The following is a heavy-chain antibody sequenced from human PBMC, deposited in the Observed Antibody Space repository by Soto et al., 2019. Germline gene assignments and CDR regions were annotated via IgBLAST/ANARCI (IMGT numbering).Heavy chain of an antibody. CDR2: IIPIFGTA. D-gene: IGHD3-22*01. CDR1: GGTFSSYA. Sequence: ASVKVSCKASGGTFSSYAISWVRQAPGQGLEWVGGIIPIFGTANYAQKFQGRVTITADESTSTAYMELSSLRSEDTAVYYCARLSASDYYDSPEMDVWGQGTTVTVSS. V-gene: IGHV1-69*13. CDR3: ARLSASDYYDSPEMDV. J-gene: IGHJ6*02.